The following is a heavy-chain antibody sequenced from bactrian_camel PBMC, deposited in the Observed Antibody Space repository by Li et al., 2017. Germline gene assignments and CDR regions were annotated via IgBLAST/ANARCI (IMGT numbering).Heavy chain of an antibody. V-gene: IGHV3S53*01. CDR1: PNTNRRYC. CDR3: APDWAPTDWTTCMGLVAGSGY. CDR2: IDNDGFP. D-gene: IGHD3*01. J-gene: IGHJ6*01. Sequence: QVQLVESGGGSVQAGGSLTLSCEASPNTNRRYCMAWFRQYPGNEREAIAAIDNDGFPTYHAAVKGRFFMSRDNTGNTVHLQKNRLKPEDTAIYYCAPDWAPTDWTTCMGLVAGSGYWGPGTQVTVS.